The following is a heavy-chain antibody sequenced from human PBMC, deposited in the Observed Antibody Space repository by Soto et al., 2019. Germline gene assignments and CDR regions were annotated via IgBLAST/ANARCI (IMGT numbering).Heavy chain of an antibody. J-gene: IGHJ6*02. CDR3: ARSTTGTIPHYYYYYGMDV. CDR1: GYTFTSYD. V-gene: IGHV1-8*01. CDR2: MNPNSGNT. D-gene: IGHD1-1*01. Sequence: QVQLVQSGAEVKKPGASVKVSCKASGYTFTSYDINWVRQATGQGLEWMGWMNPNSGNTGYAQKFKGRVTMTRNTSISTAYMELSSLRSEDTAVYYCARSTTGTIPHYYYYYGMDVWGQGTTVTVSS.